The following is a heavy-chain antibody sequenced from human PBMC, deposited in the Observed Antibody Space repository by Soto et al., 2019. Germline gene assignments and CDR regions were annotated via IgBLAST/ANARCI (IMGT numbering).Heavy chain of an antibody. CDR3: ARVHDYYDSSGYYLGPFDY. CDR1: GGSFSGYY. V-gene: IGHV4-34*01. CDR2: INHSGST. D-gene: IGHD3-22*01. J-gene: IGHJ4*02. Sequence: PSETLSLTCAVYGGSFSGYYWSWIRQPPGKGLEWIGEINHSGSTNYNPSLKSRVTISVDTPKNQFSLKLSSVTAADTAVYYCARVHDYYDSSGYYLGPFDYWGQGTLVTV.